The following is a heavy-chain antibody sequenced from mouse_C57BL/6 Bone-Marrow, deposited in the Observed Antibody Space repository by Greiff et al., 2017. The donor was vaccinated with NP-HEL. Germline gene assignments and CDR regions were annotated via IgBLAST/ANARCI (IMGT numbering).Heavy chain of an antibody. V-gene: IGHV1-55*01. CDR1: GYTFTSYW. Sequence: QVQLQQPGAELVKPGASVKMSCKASGYTFTSYWITWVKQRPGQGLEWIGDIYPGSGSTNYNEKFKSKATLTVDTSSSTAYLQLSSLTSEDSAVYYCARARYYYGSSVWYFDVWGARTTVTVSS. CDR2: IYPGSGST. CDR3: ARARYYYGSSVWYFDV. D-gene: IGHD1-1*01. J-gene: IGHJ1*01.